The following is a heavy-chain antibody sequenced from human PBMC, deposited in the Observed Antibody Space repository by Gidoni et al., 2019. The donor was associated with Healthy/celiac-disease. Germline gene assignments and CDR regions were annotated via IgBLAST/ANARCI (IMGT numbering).Heavy chain of an antibody. CDR2: ISSSSSYI. Sequence: AASGFTFSSYSMNWVRQAPGTGLEWVSSISSSSSYIYYADSVKGRFTISRDNAKNSLYLQMNSLRAEDTAVYYCARDLVVRGVIITDYYYGMDVWGQGTTVTVSS. J-gene: IGHJ6*02. CDR3: ARDLVVRGVIITDYYYGMDV. CDR1: GFTFSSYS. V-gene: IGHV3-21*01. D-gene: IGHD3-10*01.